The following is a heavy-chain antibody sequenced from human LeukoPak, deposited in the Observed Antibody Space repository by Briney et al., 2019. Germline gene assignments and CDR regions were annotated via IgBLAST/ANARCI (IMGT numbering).Heavy chain of an antibody. CDR3: ARGRGGDYVPSRFDY. CDR2: ISGSGGST. CDR1: GFTFSSYA. Sequence: PGGSLRLSCAASGFTFSSYAMSWVRQAPGKGLEWVSAISGSGGSTYYADSVKGRFTISRDNSKNTLYLQMNSLRAEDTALYYCARGRGGDYVPSRFDYWGQGILVTVSS. D-gene: IGHD4-17*01. V-gene: IGHV3-23*01. J-gene: IGHJ4*02.